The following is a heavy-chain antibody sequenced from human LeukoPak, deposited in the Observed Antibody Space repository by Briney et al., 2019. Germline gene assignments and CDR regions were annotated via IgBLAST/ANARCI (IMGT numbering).Heavy chain of an antibody. Sequence: PGGSLRLSCAASGFPFSNYEMNWVRQAPGKGLEWVSYISSSGSSIYYVDSVKGRFSISRDNAKNSLYLQMSSLRAEDTAVYYCAKDSPYREDFWTTPLDYWGQGTLVTVSS. V-gene: IGHV3-48*03. CDR1: GFPFSNYE. CDR3: AKDSPYREDFWTTPLDY. D-gene: IGHD3/OR15-3a*01. CDR2: ISSSGSSI. J-gene: IGHJ4*02.